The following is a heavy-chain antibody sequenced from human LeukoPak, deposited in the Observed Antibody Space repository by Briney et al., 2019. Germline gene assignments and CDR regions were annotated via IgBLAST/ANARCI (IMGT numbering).Heavy chain of an antibody. CDR2: ISAYNGNT. V-gene: IGHV1-18*01. Sequence: GASVKVSCKASGYTFTSYGISWVRQAPGQGREWMGWISAYNGNTNYAQELQGRVDMTTDTSTSTAYMELRSLRSDDTAVYYCARAVEWWELPQGMDVWGQGTTVTVSS. CDR3: ARAVEWWELPQGMDV. CDR1: GYTFTSYG. D-gene: IGHD1-26*01. J-gene: IGHJ6*02.